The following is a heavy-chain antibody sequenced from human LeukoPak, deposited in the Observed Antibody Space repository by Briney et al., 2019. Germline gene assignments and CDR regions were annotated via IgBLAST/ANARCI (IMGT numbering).Heavy chain of an antibody. CDR3: AKQGLNAEWTAYADYFDY. D-gene: IGHD2-2*01. CDR2: ISGSGGST. V-gene: IGHV3-23*01. CDR1: GFTFSSYA. J-gene: IGHJ4*02. Sequence: PGGSLRLSCAASGFTFSSYAMSWVRQAPGKGLEWVSAISGSGGSTYYADSVKGRFTISRDNSKNTLYLQMNSLRAEDTAVYYCAKQGLNAEWTAYADYFDYWGQGTLVTVSS.